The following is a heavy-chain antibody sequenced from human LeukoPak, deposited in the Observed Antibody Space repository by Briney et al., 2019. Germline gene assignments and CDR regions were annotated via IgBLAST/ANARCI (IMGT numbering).Heavy chain of an antibody. CDR2: ISGSGGRT. CDR1: GFTFSSYG. CDR3: AKALSGCYYDGFDY. D-gene: IGHD3-22*01. Sequence: SGGSLRLSCAASGFTFSSYGMSWVRQAPGKGLEWVSGISGSGGRTYYADSVKGRFTISTDNSKNTLYLQMNSLRAEDTAVYYCAKALSGCYYDGFDYWGQGTLVTVSS. J-gene: IGHJ4*02. V-gene: IGHV3-23*01.